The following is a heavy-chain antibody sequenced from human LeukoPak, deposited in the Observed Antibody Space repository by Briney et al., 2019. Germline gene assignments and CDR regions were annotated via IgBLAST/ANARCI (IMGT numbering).Heavy chain of an antibody. CDR1: GYTLTELS. CDR2: FDPEDGET. Sequence: GASLKVSCKVSGYTLTELSMHWVRQAPGKGLEWMGGFDPEDGETIYAQKSQGRVTMTEDTSTDTAYMELSSLRSEDTAVYYCATRTITMVRGAIDYWGQGTLVTVSS. J-gene: IGHJ4*02. CDR3: ATRTITMVRGAIDY. V-gene: IGHV1-24*01. D-gene: IGHD3-10*01.